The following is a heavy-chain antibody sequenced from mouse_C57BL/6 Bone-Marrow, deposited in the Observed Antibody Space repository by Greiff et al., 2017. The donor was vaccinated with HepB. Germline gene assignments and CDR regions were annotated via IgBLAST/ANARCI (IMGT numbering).Heavy chain of an antibody. CDR2: ISSGSSTI. CDR3: AMYYAMDD. J-gene: IGHJ4*01. V-gene: IGHV5-17*01. CDR1: GFTFSDYG. Sequence: EVKLVESGGGLVKPGGSLKLSCAASGFTFSDYGMHWVRQAPEKGLEWVAYISSGSSTIYYADTVKGRFTISRDNAKNTLFLEMTSLRSEDAAMYYCAMYYAMDDWGKGTSVTVSS.